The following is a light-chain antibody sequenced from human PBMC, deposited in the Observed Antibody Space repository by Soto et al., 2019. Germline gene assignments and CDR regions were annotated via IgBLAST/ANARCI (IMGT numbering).Light chain of an antibody. J-gene: IGLJ1*01. CDR2: EGS. CDR1: SSDVVSYNL. V-gene: IGLV2-23*01. Sequence: QSALTQPASVSGSPGQSITISCTGTSSDVVSYNLVSWYQQHPGKAPKLMIYEGSKRPSGVSNRFSGSKSGNTASLTISGLQAEDEADYYCCSYAGSSTFVFETGTKVTV. CDR3: CSYAGSSTFV.